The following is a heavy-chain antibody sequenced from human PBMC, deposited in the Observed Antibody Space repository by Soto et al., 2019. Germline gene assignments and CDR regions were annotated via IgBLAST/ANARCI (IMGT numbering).Heavy chain of an antibody. CDR2: IYYAGST. V-gene: IGHV4-59*08. CDR1: GGSFSPNY. CDR3: ARLGAFYQSLDP. D-gene: IGHD3-3*02. J-gene: IGHJ5*02. Sequence: QLQLQESGPGLVKPSETLSITCTVSGGSFSPNYWSWIRQPPGKGLEWVGYIYYAGSTSYNPSLKRRVTISLDTSKSQFSLSLSSVTAADTAVYYCARLGAFYQSLDPWGPGTLVTVSS.